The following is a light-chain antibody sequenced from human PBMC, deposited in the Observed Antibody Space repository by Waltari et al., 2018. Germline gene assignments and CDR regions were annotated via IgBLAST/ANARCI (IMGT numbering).Light chain of an antibody. Sequence: QAALTQPPSMSGSPGQSVTISCTGTSSDIGDYSRVSWYQQYPGKAPKLMVYEVSQRPSGVSDRFSGSTSGNTASLTISGLLPEDESDYYCCSYAGNNAYIFGTGTRLTVL. V-gene: IGLV2-11*01. CDR1: SSDIGDYSR. J-gene: IGLJ1*01. CDR2: EVS. CDR3: CSYAGNNAYI.